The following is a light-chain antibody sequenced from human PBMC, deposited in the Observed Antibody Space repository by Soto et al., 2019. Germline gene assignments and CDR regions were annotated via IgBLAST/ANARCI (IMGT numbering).Light chain of an antibody. CDR1: SSDVGGYNY. V-gene: IGLV2-11*01. CDR3: CSYAGSYTEV. CDR2: DVS. J-gene: IGLJ1*01. Sequence: SVLTQPRSVSGSPGQSVTISCTGTSSDVGGYNYVSWYQQHPGKAPKLMIYDVSKRPSGVPDRFSGSKSGNTASLTISGLQAEDEADYYCCSYAGSYTEVFGTGTKVTVL.